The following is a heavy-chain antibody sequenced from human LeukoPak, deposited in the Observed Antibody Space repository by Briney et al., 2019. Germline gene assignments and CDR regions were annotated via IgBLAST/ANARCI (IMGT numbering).Heavy chain of an antibody. V-gene: IGHV1-18*01. CDR2: ISAYNGNT. CDR1: GYTFTSYG. J-gene: IGHJ6*02. CDR3: ARGGPTPTGWFGELLQNFNDPYGMDV. D-gene: IGHD3-10*01. Sequence: ASVKVSRKASGYTFTSYGISWLRQAPGQGLEWVGWISAYNGNTNYAQKLQGRVDMTTHTYTSTAYMELRSLRSDDTAVYYCARGGPTPTGWFGELLQNFNDPYGMDVWGQGTTVTVSS.